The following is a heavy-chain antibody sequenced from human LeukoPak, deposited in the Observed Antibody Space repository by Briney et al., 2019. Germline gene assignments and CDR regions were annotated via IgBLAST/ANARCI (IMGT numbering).Heavy chain of an antibody. J-gene: IGHJ5*02. CDR1: GGSFSGYY. Sequence: PSETLSLTCAVYGGSFSGYYWSWIRQPPGKGLEWIGRIYTSGSTNYNPSLKSRVTISVDTSKNQFSLKLSSVTAADTAVYYCARASRIWWFDPWGQGTLVTVSS. CDR3: ARASRIWWFDP. D-gene: IGHD2-15*01. CDR2: IYTSGST. V-gene: IGHV4-4*08.